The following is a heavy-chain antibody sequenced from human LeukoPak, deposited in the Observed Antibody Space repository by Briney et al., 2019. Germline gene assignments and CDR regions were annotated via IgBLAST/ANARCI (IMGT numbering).Heavy chain of an antibody. CDR2: INTAGDT. CDR3: ARGIPGGFDY. Sequence: GGSLRLSCAASGFTFSSYDMHWVRQATGKVLEWVSGINTAGDTFYPGSVKGRFTISRENAKNSFYLQMNSLRAGDTAVYYCARGIPGGFDYWGQGTLVTVSS. V-gene: IGHV3-13*01. D-gene: IGHD1-14*01. J-gene: IGHJ4*02. CDR1: GFTFSSYD.